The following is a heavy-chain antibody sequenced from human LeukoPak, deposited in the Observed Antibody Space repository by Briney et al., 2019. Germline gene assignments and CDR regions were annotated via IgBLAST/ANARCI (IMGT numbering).Heavy chain of an antibody. J-gene: IGHJ5*02. CDR2: ISSNSDAV. D-gene: IGHD3-3*01. CDR3: AKDRWTIFGVSSGVGWFDP. V-gene: IGHV3-9*01. CDR1: GLTFDDDA. Sequence: PGGSLRLSCAASGLTFDDDAMHWVRQRPRKGLEWVSGISSNSDAVAYADSLKGRFTISRDNAKNSPYLQMNSLRDEDTAFYYCAKDRWTIFGVSSGVGWFDPWGQGTLVSDSS.